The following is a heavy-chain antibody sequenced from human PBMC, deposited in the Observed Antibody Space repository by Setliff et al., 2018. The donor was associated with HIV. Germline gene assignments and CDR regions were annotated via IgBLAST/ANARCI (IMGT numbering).Heavy chain of an antibody. J-gene: IGHJ4*02. CDR1: GDSIDSGNYY. CDR2: IYYSGST. CDR3: ASPASGGSSGQYHY. V-gene: IGHV4-31*03. D-gene: IGHD6-19*01. Sequence: SETLSLTCTVSGDSIDSGNYYWSWSRQHPGKGLEWIGYIYYSGSTYYSPSLKSRVTISEDTSKNQSSLKLSSVTAADTAVYYCASPASGGSSGQYHYWGQGTLVTVSS.